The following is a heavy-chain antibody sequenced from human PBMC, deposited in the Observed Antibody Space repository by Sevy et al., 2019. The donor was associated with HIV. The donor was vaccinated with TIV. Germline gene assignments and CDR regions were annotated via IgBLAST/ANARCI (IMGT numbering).Heavy chain of an antibody. D-gene: IGHD6-25*01. J-gene: IGHJ5*02. V-gene: IGHV3-20*04. Sequence: GGSLRLSCAASGFTFDDYGMSWIRQTPGKGLEWVSGIHWNGGSTDYADSVRGRFTISRDNAKNSLYLQMNNLRAEDTALYYSVRDSAAAGSRWFDPWGLGIPVTVSS. CDR3: VRDSAAAGSRWFDP. CDR2: IHWNGGST. CDR1: GFTFDDYG.